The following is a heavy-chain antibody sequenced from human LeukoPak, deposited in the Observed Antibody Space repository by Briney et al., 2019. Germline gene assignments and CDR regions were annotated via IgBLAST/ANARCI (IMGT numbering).Heavy chain of an antibody. J-gene: IGHJ5*02. D-gene: IGHD1-26*01. CDR3: ARDHGADSGSYYTNNWFDP. V-gene: IGHV4-59*01. CDR1: GGSISSYY. CDR2: IYYSGGT. Sequence: SETLSLTCTVSGGSISSYYWSWIRQPPGKGLEWIGYIYYSGGTNYNPPLKSRVTISVDTSKNQFSLKLSSVTAADTAVYYCARDHGADSGSYYTNNWFDPWGQGTLVTVSS.